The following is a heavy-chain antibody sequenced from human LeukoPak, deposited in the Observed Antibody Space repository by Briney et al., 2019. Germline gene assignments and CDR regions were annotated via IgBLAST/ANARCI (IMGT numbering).Heavy chain of an antibody. D-gene: IGHD5-18*01. CDR1: GFTFSSYA. CDR3: ARQPAMVTYYFDY. V-gene: IGHV3-30*04. J-gene: IGHJ4*02. CDR2: ISYDGSNK. Sequence: GRSLRLSCAASGFTFSSYAMHWVRKAPGKGLEWVAVISYDGSNKYYADSVKGRFTISRDNSKNTLYLQMNSLRAEDTAVYYCARQPAMVTYYFDYWGQGTLVTVSS.